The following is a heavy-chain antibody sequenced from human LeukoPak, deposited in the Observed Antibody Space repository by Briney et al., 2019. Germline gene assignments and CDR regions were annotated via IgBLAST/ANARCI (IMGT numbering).Heavy chain of an antibody. V-gene: IGHV3-23*01. CDR1: GFTFNSYG. CDR3: AKDVTPDGLWDIDY. CDR2: TSGSGGST. J-gene: IGHJ4*02. Sequence: GGSLRLSCAASGFTFNSYGMSWVRQAPGKGLEWVSGTSGSGGSTYYAESVKGRFTISRDNSKNTLYLQMNSLRDEDTATYYCAKDVTPDGLWDIDYWGQGTLITVSS. D-gene: IGHD4-17*01.